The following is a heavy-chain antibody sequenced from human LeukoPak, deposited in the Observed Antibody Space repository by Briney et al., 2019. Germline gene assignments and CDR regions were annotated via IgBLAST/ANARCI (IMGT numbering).Heavy chain of an antibody. D-gene: IGHD2-2*01. Sequence: SQTLSLTCTVSGGSISSGSYYWSWIRQPAGKGLEWIGRIYTSGSTNYNPSLKSRVTISVDTSKNQFSLKLSSVTAADTAVYYCAREVVPAATIDYWGQGTLVTVSP. CDR2: IYTSGST. CDR3: AREVVPAATIDY. V-gene: IGHV4-61*02. J-gene: IGHJ4*02. CDR1: GGSISSGSYY.